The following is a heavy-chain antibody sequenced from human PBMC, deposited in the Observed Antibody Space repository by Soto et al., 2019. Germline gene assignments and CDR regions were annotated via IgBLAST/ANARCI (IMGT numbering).Heavy chain of an antibody. CDR3: ARGGWEPTVPDAFEI. Sequence: SETLSLTCTVSGGSIGSYYWSWIRQPPGKGLEWIGYIYNSGSTSGSTNYNPSLKSRVTISVDTSKNQFSLKLNSLTAADTAVYYCARGGWEPTVPDAFEIWGQGTMVTVSS. CDR2: IYNSGST. D-gene: IGHD1-26*01. J-gene: IGHJ3*02. V-gene: IGHV4-59*01. CDR1: GGSIGSYY.